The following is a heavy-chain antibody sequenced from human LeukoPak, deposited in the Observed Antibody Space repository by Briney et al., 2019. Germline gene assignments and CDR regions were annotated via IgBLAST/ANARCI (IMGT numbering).Heavy chain of an antibody. CDR1: GYTFTGYY. CDR3: AREYRRGYCSGGSCLRGVDP. V-gene: IGHV1-69*13. D-gene: IGHD2-15*01. CDR2: IIPIFGTA. Sequence: SVRVSCKASGYTFTGYYMHWVRQAPGQGLEWMGGIIPIFGTANYAQKFQGRVTITADESTSTAYMELSSLRSEDTAVYYCAREYRRGYCSGGSCLRGVDPWGQGTLVTVSS. J-gene: IGHJ5*02.